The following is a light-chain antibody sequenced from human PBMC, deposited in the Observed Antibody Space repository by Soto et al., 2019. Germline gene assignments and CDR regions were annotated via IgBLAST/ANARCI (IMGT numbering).Light chain of an antibody. CDR2: EVT. Sequence: QSALTQPSSLSGSPGQSITISCTGTSSDVGGYNSVSWYQQHPGKAPKLVIYEVTNRPSGISNRFSGSKSGNTASLTISGLQAEDEADYYCSSYTSRSTRVFGTGTK. CDR1: SSDVGGYNS. J-gene: IGLJ1*01. V-gene: IGLV2-14*01. CDR3: SSYTSRSTRV.